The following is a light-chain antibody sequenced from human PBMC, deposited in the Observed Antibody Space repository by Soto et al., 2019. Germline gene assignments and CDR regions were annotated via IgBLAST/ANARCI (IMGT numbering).Light chain of an antibody. Sequence: QLVLTQPASVSGSPGQSITISCTGSSSDVGGYNYVSWYQQHPGKAPKLMIYEVSNRPSGVSNRFSGSKSGNTASLTISGLQAEDEADYYCNSYTTSSTYVFGTGTKVTVL. CDR2: EVS. J-gene: IGLJ1*01. V-gene: IGLV2-14*01. CDR3: NSYTTSSTYV. CDR1: SSDVGGYNY.